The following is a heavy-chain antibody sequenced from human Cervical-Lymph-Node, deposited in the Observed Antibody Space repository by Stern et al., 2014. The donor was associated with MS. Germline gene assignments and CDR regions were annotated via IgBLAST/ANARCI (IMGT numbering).Heavy chain of an antibody. D-gene: IGHD5-24*01. CDR3: ARRGHGYMGIDY. CDR1: GYKFTNNW. V-gene: IGHV5-51*03. CDR2: IYPGDSET. J-gene: IGHJ4*02. Sequence: EVQLLESGAEVKKPGESLRISCEVSGYKFTNNWIGWVRQMPGKGLEWMGIIYPGDSETRYSPSFQGQVTILVDKSNTTAYLQWSSLKASDTALYYCARRGHGYMGIDYWGQGTPVTVSS.